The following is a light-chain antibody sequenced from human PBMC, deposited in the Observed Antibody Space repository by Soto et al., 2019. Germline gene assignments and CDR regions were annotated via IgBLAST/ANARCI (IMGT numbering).Light chain of an antibody. CDR3: QQHGTSIT. Sequence: VVMTQSPRTLSLSPGERATLSCRASQNIKHNYVGWYQQKPGQAPTLLIYGASARATGVPDRFSGSGSGTDFTLIINRLEPEDFAVYYCQQHGTSITFGGGTKLESK. CDR1: QNIKHNY. V-gene: IGKV3-20*01. J-gene: IGKJ4*01. CDR2: GAS.